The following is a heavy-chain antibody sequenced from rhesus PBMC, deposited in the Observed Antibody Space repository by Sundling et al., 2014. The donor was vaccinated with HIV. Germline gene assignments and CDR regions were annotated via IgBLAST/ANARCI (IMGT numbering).Heavy chain of an antibody. Sequence: QVQLQESGPAVVKPSETLSLTCVVSGGSIITGYWWSWIRQSPGKGLEWIGGIFGSGGSTKYNPSLRSRVIISIDTSKKQFALQLTSVTAADTAVYYCARHRGYCTSGTCYVLDFEFWGQGALVTVSS. V-gene: IGHV4-93*02. D-gene: IGHD2-2*01. CDR3: ARHRGYCTSGTCYVLDFEF. CDR2: IFGSGGST. CDR1: GGSIITGYW. J-gene: IGHJ1*01.